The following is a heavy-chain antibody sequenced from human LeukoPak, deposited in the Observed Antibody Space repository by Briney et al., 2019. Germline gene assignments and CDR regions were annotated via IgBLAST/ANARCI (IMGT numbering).Heavy chain of an antibody. V-gene: IGHV3-23*01. Sequence: GRSLRLSCAASGFTFSSYTMSWVRQAPGKGLEWVSAISDSGGRTYYADSVEGRFTISRDNSKDTLYLEMNSLRAEDTAVYYCANLGGGTCPEGYWGQGTLVTVSS. CDR2: ISDSGGRT. CDR1: GFTFSSYT. J-gene: IGHJ4*02. D-gene: IGHD2-15*01. CDR3: ANLGGGTCPEGY.